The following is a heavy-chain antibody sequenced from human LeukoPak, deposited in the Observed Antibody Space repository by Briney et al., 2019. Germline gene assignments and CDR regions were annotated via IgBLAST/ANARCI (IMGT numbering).Heavy chain of an antibody. CDR3: AKSRDYDFWSGDNWFDP. J-gene: IGHJ5*02. Sequence: GGSLRLSCAASGFTFSSHAMSWVRRAPGKGLEWVSALSGSGDSTYYADSVKGRFTISRDNSKNTLYLQMNSLRAEDTAVYYCAKSRDYDFWSGDNWFDPWGQGTLVTVSS. CDR1: GFTFSSHA. D-gene: IGHD3-3*01. CDR2: LSGSGDST. V-gene: IGHV3-23*01.